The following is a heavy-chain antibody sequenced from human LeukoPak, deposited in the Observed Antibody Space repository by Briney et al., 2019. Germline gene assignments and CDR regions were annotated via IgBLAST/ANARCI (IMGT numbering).Heavy chain of an antibody. CDR2: ISYDGSNK. D-gene: IGHD3/OR15-3a*01. Sequence: GGSLRLSCVASGFTFSNHAMTWVRQAPGKGLEWVAVISYDGSNKYYADSVKGRFTISRDNSKNTLYLQMNSLRAEDTAVYYCAKMRWTRGPIDYWGQGTLVTVSS. CDR1: GFTFSNHA. CDR3: AKMRWTRGPIDY. J-gene: IGHJ4*02. V-gene: IGHV3-30*18.